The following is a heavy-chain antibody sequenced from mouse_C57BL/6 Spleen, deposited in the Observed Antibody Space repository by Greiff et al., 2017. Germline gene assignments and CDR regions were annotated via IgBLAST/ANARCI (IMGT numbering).Heavy chain of an antibody. Sequence: VKLMESGAELARPGASVKMSCKASGYTFTSYTMHWVKQRPGQGLEWIGYINPSSGYTKYNQKFKDKATLTADKSSSTAYMQLSSLTSEDSAVYYCARRVRGFYAMDYWGQGTSVTVSS. CDR3: ARRVRGFYAMDY. CDR1: GYTFTSYT. J-gene: IGHJ4*01. CDR2: INPSSGYT. V-gene: IGHV1-4*01. D-gene: IGHD2-14*01.